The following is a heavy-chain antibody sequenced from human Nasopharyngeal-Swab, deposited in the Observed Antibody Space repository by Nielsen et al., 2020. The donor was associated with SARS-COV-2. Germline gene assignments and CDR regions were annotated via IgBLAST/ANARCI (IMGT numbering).Heavy chain of an antibody. CDR2: IIPILGIA. CDR3: ARDRGYSSSWYGGNWFDP. CDR1: GGTFSSYA. J-gene: IGHJ5*02. D-gene: IGHD6-13*01. Sequence: SVKASCKASGGTFSSYAISWVRQAPGQGLEWMGGIIPILGIANYAQKFQGRVTITADKSTSTAYMELSSLRSEDTAVYYCARDRGYSSSWYGGNWFDPWGQGTLVTVSS. V-gene: IGHV1-69*10.